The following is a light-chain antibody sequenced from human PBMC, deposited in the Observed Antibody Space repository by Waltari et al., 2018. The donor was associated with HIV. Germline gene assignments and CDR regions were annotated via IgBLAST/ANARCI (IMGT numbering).Light chain of an antibody. CDR2: DVS. V-gene: IGLV2-14*03. CDR3: SSYTSSSTVV. CDR1: SSDINAYNY. Sequence: QSALTQPASVSGSPGQSITISCTGTSSDINAYNYVSWYQQHPGKAPKLMIYDVSNRPSGVSNRFSGSKSGNTASLTISVLQAEDEADYYCSSYTSSSTVVFGGGTKLTVL. J-gene: IGLJ2*01.